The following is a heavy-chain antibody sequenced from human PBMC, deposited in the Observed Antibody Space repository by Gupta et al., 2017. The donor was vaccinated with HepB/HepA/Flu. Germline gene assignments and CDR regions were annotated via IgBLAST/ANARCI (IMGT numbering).Heavy chain of an antibody. CDR3: ARRVEMATIADFDAFDI. Sequence: QLQLQESGPGLVKPSETLSLTCTVSGGSISSSSYYWGCIRQPPGKGLEWIGSIYYSGSTYYNPSLKSRVTISVDTSKNQFSLKLSSVTAADTAVYYCARRVEMATIADFDAFDIWGQGTMVTVSS. V-gene: IGHV4-39*01. CDR2: IYYSGST. J-gene: IGHJ3*02. D-gene: IGHD5-24*01. CDR1: GGSISSSSYY.